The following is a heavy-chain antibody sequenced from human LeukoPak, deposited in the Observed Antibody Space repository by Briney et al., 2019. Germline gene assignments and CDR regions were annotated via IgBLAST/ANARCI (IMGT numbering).Heavy chain of an antibody. CDR3: ARGGAFSSSWYVDY. CDR1: HGSISGFH. Sequence: PSETLSLTCTVSHGSISGFHWSWIRHPPGKGLEWIGYIFYSGSTNYNPSLKSRVTISVDTSRNKVSLKLSSVTAADTAVYYCARGGAFSSSWYVDYWGQGTLVTVST. V-gene: IGHV4-59*01. CDR2: IFYSGST. J-gene: IGHJ4*02. D-gene: IGHD6-13*01.